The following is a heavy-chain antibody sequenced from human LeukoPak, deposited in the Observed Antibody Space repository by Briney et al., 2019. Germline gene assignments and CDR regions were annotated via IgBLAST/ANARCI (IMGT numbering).Heavy chain of an antibody. CDR3: ARISYDSSGYHDY. J-gene: IGHJ4*02. CDR2: IDSDGNIT. Sequence: GGSLRLSCAASGFTFSRYWMHWVRQAPGKGLVWVSRIDSDGNITSYADSVKGRFTISRDNAKNTLYLQMNSLRAKDTAVYYCARISYDSSGYHDYWGQGTLVTVSS. D-gene: IGHD3-22*01. V-gene: IGHV3-74*01. CDR1: GFTFSRYW.